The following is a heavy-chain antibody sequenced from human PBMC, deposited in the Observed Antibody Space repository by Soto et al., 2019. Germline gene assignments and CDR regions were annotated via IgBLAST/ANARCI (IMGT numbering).Heavy chain of an antibody. J-gene: IGHJ6*02. D-gene: IGHD2-8*02. CDR1: GGSFSGYY. V-gene: IGHV4-34*01. CDR2: INHSGST. CDR3: ARLSGYCAGTSCHGYYGMDV. Sequence: PSETLSLTCAVYGGSFSGYYWSWIRQPPGKGLEWIGEINHSGSTNYNPSLKSRVTISVDTSKNEFSLRLSSVTAADTAVYYCARLSGYCAGTSCHGYYGMDVWGQGNTVTVSS.